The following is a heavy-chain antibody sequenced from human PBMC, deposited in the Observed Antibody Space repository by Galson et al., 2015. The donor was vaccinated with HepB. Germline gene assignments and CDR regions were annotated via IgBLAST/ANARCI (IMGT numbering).Heavy chain of an antibody. CDR2: IANSGGT. Sequence: SLRLSCAASGFIFSTCGMSWVRQAPGKGLEWVPSIANSGGTYYADSVKGRFTISRDNRKNTVFLHTNSLRADDTAVYYCAKRGYCGGTTYYHHFESWGPGTLVTVSS. J-gene: IGHJ4*02. CDR1: GFIFSTCG. D-gene: IGHD2-21*01. CDR3: AKRGYCGGTTYYHHFES. V-gene: IGHV3-23*01.